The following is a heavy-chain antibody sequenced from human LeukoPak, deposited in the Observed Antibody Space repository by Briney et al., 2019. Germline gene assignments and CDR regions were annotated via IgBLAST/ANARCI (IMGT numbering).Heavy chain of an antibody. V-gene: IGHV1-69*13. CDR3: ARDPREITIFGVVTLENWFDP. Sequence: SVKVSCKASGGTFSSYAISWVRRAPGQGLEWMGGIIPIFGTANYAQKFQGRVTITADESTSTAYMELSSLRSEDTAVYYCARDPREITIFGVVTLENWFDPWGQGTLVTVSS. J-gene: IGHJ5*02. CDR2: IIPIFGTA. D-gene: IGHD3-3*01. CDR1: GGTFSSYA.